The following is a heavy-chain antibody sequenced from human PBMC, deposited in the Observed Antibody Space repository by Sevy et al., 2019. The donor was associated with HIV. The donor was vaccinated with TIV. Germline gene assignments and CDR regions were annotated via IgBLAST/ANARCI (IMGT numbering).Heavy chain of an antibody. CDR3: AILGSDHDFWSGGYLGLDV. CDR2: IDYDENKR. D-gene: IGHD3-3*01. J-gene: IGHJ6*02. Sequence: GGSLRLSCGTSGFIFSNYGFHWVRQAPGKGLEWVAFIDYDENKRYYADSVKGRFTISRDNSKNTLYLQMNSLRPEDTAVFYCAILGSDHDFWSGGYLGLDVWGLGTTVTVSS. V-gene: IGHV3-30*02. CDR1: GFIFSNYG.